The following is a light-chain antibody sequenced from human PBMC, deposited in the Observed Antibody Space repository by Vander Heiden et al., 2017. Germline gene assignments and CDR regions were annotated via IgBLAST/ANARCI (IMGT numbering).Light chain of an antibody. J-gene: IGLJ3*02. CDR1: SSNIGSNT. V-gene: IGLV1-44*01. Sequence: QSVLTQPPSASGTPGQRVPISCSGSSSNIGSNTVNWYQQLPGTAPKLLICSNNQRPSGVPDRFSGSKSGTSASLAISGLQSEDEADYYCAAWDDSLNGRVFGGGTKLTVL. CDR2: SNN. CDR3: AAWDDSLNGRV.